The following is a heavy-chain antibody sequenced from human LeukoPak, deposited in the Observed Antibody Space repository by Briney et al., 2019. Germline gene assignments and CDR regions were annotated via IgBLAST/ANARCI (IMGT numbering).Heavy chain of an antibody. CDR1: GYTFTSYD. Sequence: ASVKVSCKASGYTFTSYDINWVRQATGQGLEWMGWTNPNSGNTGYAQKFQGRVTMTRNTSISTAYMELSSLRSEDTAVYYCARAIPYGSITIFGVVIRRGSWFDPWGQGTLVTVSS. CDR3: ARAIPYGSITIFGVVIRRGSWFDP. D-gene: IGHD3-3*01. CDR2: TNPNSGNT. J-gene: IGHJ5*02. V-gene: IGHV1-8*01.